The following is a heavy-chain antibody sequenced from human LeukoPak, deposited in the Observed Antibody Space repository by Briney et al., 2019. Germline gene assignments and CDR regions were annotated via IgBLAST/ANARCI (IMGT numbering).Heavy chain of an antibody. Sequence: SVKVSCKASGGTFSSYAISWVRQAPGQGLEWMGGIIPIFGTANYAQKFQGRVTITADESTGTAYMELSSLRSEDTAVYYCARVGKRYYYYGMDVWGQGTTVTVSS. D-gene: IGHD4-23*01. V-gene: IGHV1-69*01. CDR3: ARVGKRYYYYGMDV. J-gene: IGHJ6*02. CDR2: IIPIFGTA. CDR1: GGTFSSYA.